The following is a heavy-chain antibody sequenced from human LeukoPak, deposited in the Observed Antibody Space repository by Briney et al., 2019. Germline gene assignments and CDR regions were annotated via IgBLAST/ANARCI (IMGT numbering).Heavy chain of an antibody. CDR3: AKDPWAAARSWFDP. D-gene: IGHD6-13*01. CDR2: ISGSGGST. J-gene: IGHJ5*02. V-gene: IGHV3-23*01. Sequence: GGSLRLSCAASGFTCSGYAMSWVRQAPGKGLEWVSAISGSGGSTYYADSVKGRFTISRDNSKNTLYLQMNSLRAEDTAVYYCAKDPWAAARSWFDPWGQGTLVTVSS. CDR1: GFTCSGYA.